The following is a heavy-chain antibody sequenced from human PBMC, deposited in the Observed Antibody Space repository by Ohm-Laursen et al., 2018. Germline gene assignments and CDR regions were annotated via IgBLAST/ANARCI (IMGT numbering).Heavy chain of an antibody. J-gene: IGHJ3*02. CDR2: IYYSGST. CDR1: GGSIGSYY. D-gene: IGHD3-22*01. CDR3: ARLSYYDSSGSDAFDI. V-gene: IGHV4-59*01. Sequence: PSETLSLTCTVSGGSIGSYYWTWIRQPPGKGLEWIGYIYYSGSTNYNPSLKSRVTISVDTSKNQFSLKLSSVTAADTAVYYCARLSYYDSSGSDAFDIWGQGTMVTVSS.